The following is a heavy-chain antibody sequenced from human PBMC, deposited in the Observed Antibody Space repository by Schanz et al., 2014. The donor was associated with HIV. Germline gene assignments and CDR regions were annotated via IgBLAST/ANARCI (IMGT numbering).Heavy chain of an antibody. CDR3: VKAYSSGFSGAGS. V-gene: IGHV3-23*01. J-gene: IGHJ5*02. Sequence: EVQLLESGGGLVQPGGFLRLSCAASRFTFSRYGMSWVRQTPDKGLEWVSSISGNGDSAYYADSVRGRFTISRDNSRNALYLHMNSLRADDTAIYYCVKAYSSGFSGAGSWGQGALVTVSS. D-gene: IGHD5-18*01. CDR1: RFTFSRYG. CDR2: ISGNGDSA.